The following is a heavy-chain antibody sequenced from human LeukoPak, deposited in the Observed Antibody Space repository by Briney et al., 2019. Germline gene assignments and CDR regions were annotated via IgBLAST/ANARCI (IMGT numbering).Heavy chain of an antibody. D-gene: IGHD4-23*01. CDR1: GFIFSSYG. CDR3: AKHDYGGNSGWYLGL. CDR2: IQYDGTNK. V-gene: IGHV3-30*02. J-gene: IGHJ2*01. Sequence: PGGSLRLSCAASGFIFSSYGMHWVRQAPGKGLEWVAFIQYDGTNKYYADSVKGRFTISRDNSKNTLYLQMNSLRPEDTAVYYCAKHDYGGNSGWYLGLWGRGTLVTVSS.